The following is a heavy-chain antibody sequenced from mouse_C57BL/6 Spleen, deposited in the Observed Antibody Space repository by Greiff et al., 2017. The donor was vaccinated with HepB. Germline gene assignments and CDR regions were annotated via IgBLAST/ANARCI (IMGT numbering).Heavy chain of an antibody. V-gene: IGHV1-47*01. CDR2: FHPYNDDT. CDR1: GYTFTTYP. J-gene: IGHJ3*01. Sequence: VQVVESGAELVKPGASVKMSCKASGYTFTTYPIEWMKQNHGKSLEWIGNFHPYNDDTKYNEKFKGKATLTVEKSSSTVYLELSRLTSDDSAVYYCARTIYYGYDGFAYWGQGTLVTVSA. D-gene: IGHD2-2*01. CDR3: ARTIYYGYDGFAY.